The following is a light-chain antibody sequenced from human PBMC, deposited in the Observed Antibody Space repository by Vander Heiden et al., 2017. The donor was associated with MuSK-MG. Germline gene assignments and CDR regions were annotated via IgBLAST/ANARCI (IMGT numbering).Light chain of an antibody. V-gene: IGLV2-23*02. CDR2: EVS. J-gene: IGLJ1*01. Sequence: QSALTQPASVSGSPRQSITISCTGTSSDVGSYNLVSWYQQHPGKAPKLMIYEVSKRPSGVSNRFSGSKSGNTASLTISGLQAEDEADYYCCSYAGSPKYVFGTGTKVTVL. CDR3: CSYAGSPKYV. CDR1: SSDVGSYNL.